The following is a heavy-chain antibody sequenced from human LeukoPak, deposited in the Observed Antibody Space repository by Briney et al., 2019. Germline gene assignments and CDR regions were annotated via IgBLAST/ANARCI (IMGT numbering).Heavy chain of an antibody. J-gene: IGHJ3*02. CDR2: FDPEDGET. D-gene: IGHD4-17*01. CDR1: GYTLTELS. CDR3: ARVLSTIYGDYVVAFDI. Sequence: ASVKVSCKVSGYTLTELSMHWVRQAPGKGLEWMGGFDPEDGETIYAQKFQGRVTMTEDTSTDTAYMELSSLRSDDTAVYYCARVLSTIYGDYVVAFDIWGQGTMVTVSA. V-gene: IGHV1-24*01.